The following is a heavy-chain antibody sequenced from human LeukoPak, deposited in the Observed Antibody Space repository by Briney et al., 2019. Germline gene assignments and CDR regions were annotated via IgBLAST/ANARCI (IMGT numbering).Heavy chain of an antibody. Sequence: VASVKVSCKASGYTFTGYYMHWVRQAPGQGLEWMGWISAYNGNTNYAQKLQGRVTMTTDTSTSTAYMELRSLRSDDTAVYYCARAVSRIFGVVILPTNRMDVWGQGTTVTVSS. CDR3: ARAVSRIFGVVILPTNRMDV. CDR1: GYTFTGYY. D-gene: IGHD3-3*01. CDR2: ISAYNGNT. J-gene: IGHJ6*02. V-gene: IGHV1-18*04.